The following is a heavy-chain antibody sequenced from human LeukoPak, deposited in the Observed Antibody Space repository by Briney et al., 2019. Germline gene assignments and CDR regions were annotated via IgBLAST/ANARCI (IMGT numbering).Heavy chain of an antibody. CDR2: INHSGST. J-gene: IGHJ6*04. D-gene: IGHD3-16*01. CDR3: ARGQIDYSSLNLKDHYYYYYGMDV. Sequence: SETLSLTCAVYGGSFSGYYWSWIRQPPGKGLEWIGEINHSGSTNYNPSLKSRVTISVDTSKNQFSLKLSSVTAADTAVYYCARGQIDYSSLNLKDHYYYYYGMDVWGEGTTVTVSS. CDR1: GGSFSGYY. V-gene: IGHV4-34*01.